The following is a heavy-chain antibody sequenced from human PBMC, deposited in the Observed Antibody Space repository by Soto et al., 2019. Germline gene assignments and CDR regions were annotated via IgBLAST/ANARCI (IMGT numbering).Heavy chain of an antibody. J-gene: IGHJ4*02. D-gene: IGHD2-21*02. Sequence: HPGGSLRLSCSASGFAFSSFDMHWVRQAPGKGLEYFSAINSNGGITYYADSVNGRFTISRDNSKNTLYLQMSSLRIEDTAVYYCVRDVTFDYWGQGTLVTVSS. CDR3: VRDVTFDY. V-gene: IGHV3-64D*06. CDR2: INSNGGIT. CDR1: GFAFSSFD.